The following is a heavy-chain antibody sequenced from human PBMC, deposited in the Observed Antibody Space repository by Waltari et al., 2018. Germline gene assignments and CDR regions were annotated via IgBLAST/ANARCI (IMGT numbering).Heavy chain of an antibody. J-gene: IGHJ4*02. Sequence: EVQLVESGGGLVQPGRSLRLSCAASGFTFDDYAMHWVRQAPGKGLGWVSGISWNSGSIGYADSVKGRFTISRDNAKNSLYLQMNSLRAEDTALYYCAKGDYYDSSGYFDYWGQGTLVTVSS. D-gene: IGHD3-22*01. CDR2: ISWNSGSI. V-gene: IGHV3-9*01. CDR1: GFTFDDYA. CDR3: AKGDYYDSSGYFDY.